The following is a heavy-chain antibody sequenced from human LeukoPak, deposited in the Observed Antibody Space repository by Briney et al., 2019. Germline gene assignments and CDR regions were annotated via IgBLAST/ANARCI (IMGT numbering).Heavy chain of an antibody. V-gene: IGHV1-18*01. J-gene: IGHJ4*02. CDR2: ISAYNGNT. CDR1: GYTFTSYG. D-gene: IGHD3-10*01. Sequence: GASVKVSCKASGYTFTSYGISWVRQAPGQGLEWMGWISAYNGNTNYAQKLQGRVTMTADTSTSTAYMELRSLRSDDTAVYYCARDLYYGSGSSEYYWGQGTLVTVSS. CDR3: ARDLYYGSGSSEYY.